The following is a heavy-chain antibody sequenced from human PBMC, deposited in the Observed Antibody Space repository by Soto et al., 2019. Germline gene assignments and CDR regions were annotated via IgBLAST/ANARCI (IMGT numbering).Heavy chain of an antibody. D-gene: IGHD3-22*01. CDR3: ARDSSSGYYYYYYYGMDV. V-gene: IGHV3-48*03. Sequence: PGGSLRLSCAASGFTFSSYEMNWVRQAPGKGLEWVSYISSSGSTIYYADSVKGRFTISRDNAKNSLYLQMNSLRAEDTAVYYCARDSSSGYYYYYYYGMDVWGQGTTVTSPQ. J-gene: IGHJ6*01. CDR2: ISSSGSTI. CDR1: GFTFSSYE.